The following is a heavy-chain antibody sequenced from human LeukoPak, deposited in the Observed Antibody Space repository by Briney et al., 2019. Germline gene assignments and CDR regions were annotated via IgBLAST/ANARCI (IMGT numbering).Heavy chain of an antibody. V-gene: IGHV3-53*01. CDR1: GLTVNSNY. J-gene: IGHJ3*02. CDR3: VSQKWLYGFDI. D-gene: IGHD5-12*01. Sequence: GGSLRLSCVASGLTVNSNYMSWVRQAPGKGLEWVSAIYSGGATYYAASVKGRFTVSRDDSKNTLHLQMYRLRAEDTAMYYCVSQKWLYGFDISGQGTMVTVCS. CDR2: IYSGGAT.